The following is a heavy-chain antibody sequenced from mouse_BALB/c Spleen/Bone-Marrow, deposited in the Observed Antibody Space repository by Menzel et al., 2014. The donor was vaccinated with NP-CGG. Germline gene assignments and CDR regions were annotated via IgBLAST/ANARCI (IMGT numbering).Heavy chain of an antibody. CDR3: TTLARNYFDY. V-gene: IGHV1-5*01. Sequence: EVQLQQSGTVLARSGASVKMSRKASGYTFTSYWMHWAKQRPGQGLEWIGTIYPGNSDTTYNQKFKGKAKLTAVTSTSTAYMELSSLTNEDSAVYYCTTLARNYFDYWGQGTTLTVSS. CDR2: IYPGNSDT. CDR1: GYTFTSYW. D-gene: IGHD3-1*01. J-gene: IGHJ2*01.